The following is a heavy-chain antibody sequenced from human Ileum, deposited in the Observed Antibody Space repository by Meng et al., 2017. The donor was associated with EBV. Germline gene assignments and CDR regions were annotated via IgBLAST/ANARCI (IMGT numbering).Heavy chain of an antibody. CDR2: ISAIDYST. Sequence: EVQLLESGGGLVQPGXSLRLSCAASGFTFSSYAMSWVRQAPGRGLEWVSAISAIDYSTYDADSVRGRFTITRDNSKNTVYLQMNSLRADDTAVYYCAQGDGLDYWGQGTLVTVSS. J-gene: IGHJ4*02. D-gene: IGHD5-24*01. V-gene: IGHV3-23*01. CDR1: GFTFSSYA. CDR3: AQGDGLDY.